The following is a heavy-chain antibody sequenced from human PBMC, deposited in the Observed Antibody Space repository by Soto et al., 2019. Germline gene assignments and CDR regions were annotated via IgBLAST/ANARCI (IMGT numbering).Heavy chain of an antibody. CDR2: ISVYYGNT. V-gene: IGHV1-18*04. J-gene: IGHJ4*02. CDR1: NYTFTSYG. Sequence: ASVKVSCKASNYTFTSYGISWVRQAPGQGLEWMGWISVYYGNTNYAQKFQDRVTMTTDTSTSTAYLELRSLTSDDTAVYYGAGGGRKWEGGLFDFWGQGTLVTVSS. CDR3: AGGGRKWEGGLFDF. D-gene: IGHD1-26*01.